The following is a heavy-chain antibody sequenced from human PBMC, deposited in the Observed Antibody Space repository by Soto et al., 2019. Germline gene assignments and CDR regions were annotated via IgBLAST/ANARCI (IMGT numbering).Heavy chain of an antibody. V-gene: IGHV4-31*03. CDR1: GGSISSGGYY. CDR2: IYYSGST. J-gene: IGHJ6*03. CDR3: ARDQGALGPLTDYYYYYMDV. Sequence: SETLSLTCTVSGGSISSGGYYWSWIRQHPGKGLEWIGYIYYSGSTYYNPSLKSRVTISVDTSKNQFSLKLSSVTAADTAVYYFARDQGALGPLTDYYYYYMDVWGKGTTVTVSS.